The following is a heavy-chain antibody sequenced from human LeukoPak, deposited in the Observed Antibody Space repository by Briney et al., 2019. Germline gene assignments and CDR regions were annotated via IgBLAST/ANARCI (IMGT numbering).Heavy chain of an antibody. D-gene: IGHD3-9*01. V-gene: IGHV4-34*01. J-gene: IGHJ6*02. Sequence: SETLSLTCAVYGGSFSGYYWSWIRQPPGKGLEWIGEINHSGSTNYNPSLKSRVTISVDTSKNQFSLKLSSVTAADTAVYYCAGARLYYDILTGRYYYYGMDVWGQGTTVTVSS. CDR3: AGARLYYDILTGRYYYYGMDV. CDR1: GGSFSGYY. CDR2: INHSGST.